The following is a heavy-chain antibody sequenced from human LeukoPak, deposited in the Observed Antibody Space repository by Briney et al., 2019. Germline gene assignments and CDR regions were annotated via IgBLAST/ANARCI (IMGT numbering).Heavy chain of an antibody. Sequence: PGGSLRLSCAASGFTFSSHAMSWVRQAPGKGLEWVSAISGSGGSTYYADSVKGRFTISRDNSKNTLYLQMNSLRGEDTAVYYCAKDPAVVTRATPSDYWGQGTLVTVSS. V-gene: IGHV3-23*01. CDR3: AKDPAVVTRATPSDY. CDR1: GFTFSSHA. CDR2: ISGSGGST. D-gene: IGHD4-23*01. J-gene: IGHJ4*02.